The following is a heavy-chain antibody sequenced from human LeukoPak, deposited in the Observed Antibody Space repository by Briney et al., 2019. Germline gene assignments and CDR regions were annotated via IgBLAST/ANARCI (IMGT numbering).Heavy chain of an antibody. CDR3: ARQGIVLRSFDY. CDR1: GGSISSYY. Sequence: SETLSLTCTVSGGSISSYYWSWIRQPPGKGLEWIGYIYYSGSTNYNPSLKSRVTISVDTSKNQFSLKLSSVTAADTAVYYCARQGIVLRSFDYWGQGTLVTVSS. CDR2: IYYSGST. V-gene: IGHV4-59*01. J-gene: IGHJ4*02. D-gene: IGHD3-3*01.